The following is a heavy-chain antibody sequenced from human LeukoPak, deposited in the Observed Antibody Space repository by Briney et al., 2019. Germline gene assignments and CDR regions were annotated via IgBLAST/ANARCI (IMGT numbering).Heavy chain of an antibody. CDR2: IRSKANSYAT. D-gene: IGHD4-17*01. CDR1: GFTFSGSA. Sequence: GGSLRLSCAASGFTFSGSAMHWVRQASGKGLEWVGRIRSKANSYATAYAASVKGRFTISRDNSKNTLYLQMNSLRAEDTAVYYCAKDPSGGGDLYYFDYWGQGTLVTVSS. CDR3: AKDPSGGGDLYYFDY. V-gene: IGHV3-73*01. J-gene: IGHJ4*02.